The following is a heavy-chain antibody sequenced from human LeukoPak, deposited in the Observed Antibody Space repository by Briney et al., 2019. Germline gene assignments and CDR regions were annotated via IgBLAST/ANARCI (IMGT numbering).Heavy chain of an antibody. J-gene: IGHJ4*02. V-gene: IGHV1-2*04. CDR2: INPNSGGT. CDR3: ARDTGVSSYYCDY. CDR1: GYTFTGYY. Sequence: ASVKVSCKASGYTFTGYYMHWVRQAPGQGLEWMGWINPNSGGTNYAQKFQGWVTMTRDTSISTAYMELSRLRSDDTAVYYCARDTGVSSYYCDYWGQGTLVTVFS. D-gene: IGHD3-10*01.